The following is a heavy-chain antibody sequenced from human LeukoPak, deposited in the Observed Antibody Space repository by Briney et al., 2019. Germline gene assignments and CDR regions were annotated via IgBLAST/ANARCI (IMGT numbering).Heavy chain of an antibody. V-gene: IGHV4-59*01. J-gene: IGHJ3*02. CDR1: GGSIRSYY. CDR3: AGLVDYDNSGDPDIFDI. CDR2: INYSGRT. D-gene: IGHD3-22*01. Sequence: PSETLSLTCSVSGGSIRSYYWSWIRQPPGKGLEWIGCINYSGRTKYNPSLQSRGTISLDTSKNHFSLQLISVTAADTAGHYCAGLVDYDNSGDPDIFDIWGQGTMVTVSS.